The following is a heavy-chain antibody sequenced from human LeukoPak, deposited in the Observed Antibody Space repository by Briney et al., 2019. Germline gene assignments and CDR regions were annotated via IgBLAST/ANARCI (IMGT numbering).Heavy chain of an antibody. J-gene: IGHJ4*02. CDR3: AKEFYYDSSGYYPTLDY. Sequence: GGSLRLSCAASGFTFSSYGMHWVRQAPGKGLEWVAVISYDGSNKYYADSVKGRFTISRDNSKDTLYLQMNSLRAEDTAVYYCAKEFYYDSSGYYPTLDYWGQGTLVTVSS. D-gene: IGHD3-22*01. CDR2: ISYDGSNK. CDR1: GFTFSSYG. V-gene: IGHV3-30*18.